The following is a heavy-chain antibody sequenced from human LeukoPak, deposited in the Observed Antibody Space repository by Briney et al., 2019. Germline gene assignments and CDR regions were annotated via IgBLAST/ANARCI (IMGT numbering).Heavy chain of an antibody. J-gene: IGHJ5*02. V-gene: IGHV4-34*01. CDR3: ARGHISSGETP. CDR2: INHSGST. CDR1: GGSFSGYY. Sequence: PSETLSLTCAVYGGSFSGYYWSWIRQPPGKGLEWIGEINHSGSTNYNPSLKSRVTISVDTSKNQSSLKLSSVTAADTAVYYCARGHISSGETPWGQGTLVTVSS. D-gene: IGHD6-19*01.